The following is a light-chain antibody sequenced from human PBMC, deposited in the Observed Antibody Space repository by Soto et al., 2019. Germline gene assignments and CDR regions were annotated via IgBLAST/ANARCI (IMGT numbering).Light chain of an antibody. J-gene: IGLJ7*01. V-gene: IGLV2-14*01. Sequence: QSALTQPASVSGSPGQSITISCTGTSSDVGGHNYVSWYRQEPGKAPKLLIYEVTNRPAGVSNRFSGSKSDNTASLTISGLQAEDEGDYFCSSYARRNNLLFGGGTQLTVL. CDR2: EVT. CDR3: SSYARRNNLL. CDR1: SSDVGGHNY.